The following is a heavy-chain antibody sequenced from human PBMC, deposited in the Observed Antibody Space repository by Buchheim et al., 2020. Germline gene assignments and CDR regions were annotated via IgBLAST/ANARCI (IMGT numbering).Heavy chain of an antibody. J-gene: IGHJ4*02. V-gene: IGHV4-31*03. CDR3: SRAGYYDSRGYLGDFDY. D-gene: IGHD3-22*01. CDR1: GGSISSAGYY. CDR2: IYNGVTT. Sequence: VQLQESGPGLVKPSQTLSLPCTVSGGSISSAGYYWNWIRHHPGKGLEWIGYIYNGVTTHYNPSLRSRLIISVDKSENQFSLKLSSVTAGDTAVYYCSRAGYYDSRGYLGDFDYWGQGTL.